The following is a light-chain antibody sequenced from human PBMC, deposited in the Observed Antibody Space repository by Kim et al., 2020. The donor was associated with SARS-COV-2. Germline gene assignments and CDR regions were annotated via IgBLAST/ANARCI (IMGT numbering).Light chain of an antibody. CDR1: RSNMAGNS. CDR3: AAWDDSVSGVI. V-gene: IGLV1-44*01. Sequence: QRVNLSASRGRSNMAGNSANWYQQVPGTAPKPLIYGDNERPSGVPDRFSGSKSGTAASLAISGLQSDDEADYYCAAWDDSVSGVIFGGGTQLTVL. J-gene: IGLJ2*01. CDR2: GDN.